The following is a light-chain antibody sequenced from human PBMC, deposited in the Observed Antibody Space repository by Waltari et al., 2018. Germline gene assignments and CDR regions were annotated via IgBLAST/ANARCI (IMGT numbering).Light chain of an antibody. CDR1: SSNIGSNP. Sequence: QSVLTQPPSASGTPGQRVTISCSGSSSNIGSNPVNWYQQLPGPAPKLLIYGNNHRPAGVPDRFSGSNPVTSASLAISGLQSEDEADYYCATWDDSLNGPVFGGGTKLTVL. V-gene: IGLV1-44*01. CDR2: GNN. J-gene: IGLJ3*02. CDR3: ATWDDSLNGPV.